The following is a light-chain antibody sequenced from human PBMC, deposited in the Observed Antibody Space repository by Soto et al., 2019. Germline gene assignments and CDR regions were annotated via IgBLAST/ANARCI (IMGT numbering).Light chain of an antibody. CDR1: QSVSNNY. V-gene: IGKV3-20*01. Sequence: EIVLTQSPGTLSLSPGERATLSCRASQSVSNNYLAWYQQKPGQAPRLLIYGASNRATGIPDRFSGSGSGIDFTLTISRLEPEDFAVYYCQQYCRSRTFGQGTKVEIK. J-gene: IGKJ1*01. CDR3: QQYCRSRT. CDR2: GAS.